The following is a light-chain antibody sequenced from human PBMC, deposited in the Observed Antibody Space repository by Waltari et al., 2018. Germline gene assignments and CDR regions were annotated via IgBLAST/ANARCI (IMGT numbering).Light chain of an antibody. CDR2: DVS. CDR1: SSDVGGYNH. Sequence: QSALPQPASVSGSPGQSITISCTGTSSDVGGYNHVSWYQQHPGTAPKLMIFDVSYRPSGVSNRFSGTKSGNTASLTISGLQAEDEADYYCSSYTSSNTLVFGGGTKLTVL. CDR3: SSYTSSNTLV. V-gene: IGLV2-14*01. J-gene: IGLJ3*02.